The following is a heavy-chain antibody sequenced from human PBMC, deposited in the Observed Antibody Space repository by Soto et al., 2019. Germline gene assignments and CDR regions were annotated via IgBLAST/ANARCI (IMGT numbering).Heavy chain of an antibody. V-gene: IGHV1-18*01. CDR3: ASGEGWFDP. Sequence: QVQLVQSGPEVKKPGASVKVSCKTSGYNFIRYGITWVRQAPGQGLEWMGWISVDNGRTNYAQKFQGRVTMTTDTSTRTVYMELRSLRSDDTAVYPCASGEGWFDPWGQGTLVTVSS. J-gene: IGHJ5*02. CDR1: GYNFIRYG. CDR2: ISVDNGRT.